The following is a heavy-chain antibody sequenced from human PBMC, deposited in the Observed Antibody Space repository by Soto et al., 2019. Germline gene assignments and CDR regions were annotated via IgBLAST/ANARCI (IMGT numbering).Heavy chain of an antibody. CDR1: GYSFTSYW. D-gene: IGHD2-2*01. CDR3: ARQSGRDIVVVPAAGGGYYYYGMDV. CDR2: IDHSDSYT. V-gene: IGHV5-10-1*01. Sequence: PGESLKISCKGSGYSFTSYWISWVRQMPGKGLEWMGRIDHSDSYTNYSPSFQGHVTISADKSISTAYLQWSSLKASDTAMYYCARQSGRDIVVVPAAGGGYYYYGMDVWGQGTTVTVSS. J-gene: IGHJ6*02.